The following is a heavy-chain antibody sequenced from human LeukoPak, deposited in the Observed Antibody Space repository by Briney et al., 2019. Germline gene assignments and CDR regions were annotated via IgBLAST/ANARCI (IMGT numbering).Heavy chain of an antibody. CDR3: ARCSSTSCYNFDY. V-gene: IGHV4-61*09. CDR1: GGSINSGSYY. J-gene: IGHJ4*02. D-gene: IGHD2-2*02. CDR2: IYTTGST. Sequence: SETLSLTCTVSGGSINSGSYYWNWIRQSAGKGLEWIGHIYTTGSTNCNPSLKSRVTISLDTSKNQFSLKLNSVTAADTAVYYCARCSSTSCYNFDYWGQGTLVTVSS.